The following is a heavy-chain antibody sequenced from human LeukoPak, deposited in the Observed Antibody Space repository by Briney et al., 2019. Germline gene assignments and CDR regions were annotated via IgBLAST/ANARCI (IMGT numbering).Heavy chain of an antibody. CDR3: AKVLRLDAFDI. CDR1: GFTFSSYA. Sequence: GASLSLSCAASGFTFSSYAMSWVRQAPGKGLEWVSTISGSGGGTYYADSVKGRFTISRDNSKNTLYLQMNSLRAEDTAVYYCAKVLRLDAFDIWGQGTMVTISS. V-gene: IGHV3-23*01. CDR2: ISGSGGGT. D-gene: IGHD3-3*01. J-gene: IGHJ3*02.